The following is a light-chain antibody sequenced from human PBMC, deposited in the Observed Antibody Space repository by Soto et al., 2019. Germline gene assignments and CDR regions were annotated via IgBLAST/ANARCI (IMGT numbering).Light chain of an antibody. J-gene: IGKJ2*01. CDR3: QLYGGSPLYT. Sequence: IVLTQSPGTLSLSPGEIATLSCRASQSVGGRYLAWYQQQPGQAPRLLIYAVSARATGIPDRFSGGGSGTDFTLTISRLEPEDSALYYCQLYGGSPLYTFGQGTKLEIK. CDR1: QSVGGRY. CDR2: AVS. V-gene: IGKV3-20*01.